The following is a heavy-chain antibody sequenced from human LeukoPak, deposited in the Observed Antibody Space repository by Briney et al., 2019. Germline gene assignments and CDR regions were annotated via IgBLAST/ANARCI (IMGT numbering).Heavy chain of an antibody. Sequence: PSETLSLTCTVSGYSISSGYYWGWIRQPPGEGLEWIGSIYHSGSTYYNPSLKSRVTISVDTSKNQFSLKLSSVTAADTAVYYCARVVPAAILAYWGQGTLVTVSS. CDR1: GYSISSGYY. CDR3: ARVVPAAILAY. D-gene: IGHD2-2*02. J-gene: IGHJ4*02. CDR2: IYHSGST. V-gene: IGHV4-38-2*02.